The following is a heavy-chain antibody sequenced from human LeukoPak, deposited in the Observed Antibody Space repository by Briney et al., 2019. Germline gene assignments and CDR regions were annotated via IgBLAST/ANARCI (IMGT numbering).Heavy chain of an antibody. D-gene: IGHD6-25*01. Sequence: PGGSLRLSCAASGFTFSDHYMDWVRQAPGKGLEWVGRFRNKANSYTTEYAASVKGRFTISRDDSKTSVSLQMSSLKTEDTAMYYCARSSSDGYHLFDYWGQGTVVTVSS. CDR1: GFTFSDHY. V-gene: IGHV3-72*01. J-gene: IGHJ4*02. CDR3: ARSSSDGYHLFDY. CDR2: FRNKANSYTT.